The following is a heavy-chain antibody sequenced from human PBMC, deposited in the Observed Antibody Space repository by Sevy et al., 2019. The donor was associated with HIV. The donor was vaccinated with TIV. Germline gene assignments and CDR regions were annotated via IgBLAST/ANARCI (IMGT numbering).Heavy chain of an antibody. CDR1: TFSFRSYA. Sequence: GGSLRLSCAASTFSFRSYAMHWVRQAPGKGLEWVAVISFDGSNKYYGDSVKGRFTISRDNSKNTLYLQMSSLRAEDTAVYYCARELRLRFLEWLPDYWGQGTLVTVSS. J-gene: IGHJ4*02. CDR3: ARELRLRFLEWLPDY. V-gene: IGHV3-30-3*01. D-gene: IGHD3-3*01. CDR2: ISFDGSNK.